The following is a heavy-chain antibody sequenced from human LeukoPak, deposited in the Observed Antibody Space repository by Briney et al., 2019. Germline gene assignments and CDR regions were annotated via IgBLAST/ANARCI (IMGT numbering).Heavy chain of an antibody. V-gene: IGHV3-30-3*01. J-gene: IGHJ4*02. CDR3: ARVDPRLPEQPFDY. CDR1: GFTFSSYA. D-gene: IGHD1/OR15-1a*01. CDR2: ISYGGSNK. Sequence: AGGSLRLSCAASGFTFSSYAMHWDRQAPGKGLEWVAVISYGGSNKYYADSVKGRFTISRDNSKNTLYLQMNSLRAEDTAVYYCARVDPRLPEQPFDYWGQGTLVTVSS.